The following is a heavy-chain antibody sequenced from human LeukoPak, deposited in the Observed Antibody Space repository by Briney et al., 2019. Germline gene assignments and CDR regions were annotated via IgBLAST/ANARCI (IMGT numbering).Heavy chain of an antibody. V-gene: IGHV3-49*04. CDR3: TRDLGID. CDR1: GFTFGDYA. CDR2: IRSKAYGGTT. Sequence: GGSLRPSCTASGFTFGDYAMSWVRQAPGKGLEWVGFIRSKAYGGTTEYAASVKGRFTISRDDSKSIAYLQMNSLKTEDTAVYYCTRDLGIDWGQGTLVTVSS. J-gene: IGHJ4*02. D-gene: IGHD1-14*01.